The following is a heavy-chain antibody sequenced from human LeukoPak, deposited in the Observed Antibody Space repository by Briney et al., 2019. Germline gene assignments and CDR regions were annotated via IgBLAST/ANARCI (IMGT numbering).Heavy chain of an antibody. CDR2: TYYRSNCYN. V-gene: IGHV6-1*01. D-gene: IGHD2-2*01. Sequence: SQTLSLTCAISGDSVSSNSAAWNWIRQSPSRGLEWLVSTYYRSNCYNDCEGSVKSPINLNPHTSKHQFSLQLNSVTAEDTAVYYCARGVVVPAAMGLFDYWGQGTLVTVSS. J-gene: IGHJ4*02. CDR1: GDSVSSNSAA. CDR3: ARGVVVPAAMGLFDY.